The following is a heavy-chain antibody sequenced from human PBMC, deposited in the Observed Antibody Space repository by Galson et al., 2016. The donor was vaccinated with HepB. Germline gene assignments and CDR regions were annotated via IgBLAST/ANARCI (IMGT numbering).Heavy chain of an antibody. CDR3: ASEDYGFRY. Sequence: SETLSLTCAVSGASIVGAHWCSWVRQPPGKGLEWIGEIDHSETTHYNPSLKSRVSISVDNSKNQFSLQLSSVTAADTAVYYCASEDYGFRYWGQGILVTGSS. CDR1: GASIVGAHW. J-gene: IGHJ4*02. V-gene: IGHV4-4*02. D-gene: IGHD3-10*01. CDR2: IDHSETT.